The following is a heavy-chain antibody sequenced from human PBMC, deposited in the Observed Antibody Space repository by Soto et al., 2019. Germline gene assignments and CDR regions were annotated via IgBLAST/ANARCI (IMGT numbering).Heavy chain of an antibody. J-gene: IGHJ3*02. D-gene: IGHD4-17*01. V-gene: IGHV3-21*01. CDR3: ARDPSPVTDEDDAFDI. CDR2: ISSSSSYI. Sequence: GGSLRLSCAASGFTFSSYSMNWARQAPGKGLEWVSSISSSSSYIYYADSVKGRFTISRDNAKNSLYLQMNSLRAEDTAVYYCARDPSPVTDEDDAFDIWGQGTMVTVSS. CDR1: GFTFSSYS.